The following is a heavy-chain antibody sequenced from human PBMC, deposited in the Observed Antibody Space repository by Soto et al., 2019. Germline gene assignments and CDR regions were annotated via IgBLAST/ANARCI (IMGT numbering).Heavy chain of an antibody. V-gene: IGHV3-7*04. Sequence: GGSLRLSCAASGFTFSTYWMNWVRQAPGKGLEWVAAMRQDGGEKYYVDSVKGRFTISGDNAKNSLYLQMNSLRAEDTAVYYCARVLSGGRFLYGMDVWGQGTTVTVSS. CDR1: GFTFSTYW. CDR2: MRQDGGEK. CDR3: ARVLSGGRFLYGMDV. D-gene: IGHD3-3*01. J-gene: IGHJ6*02.